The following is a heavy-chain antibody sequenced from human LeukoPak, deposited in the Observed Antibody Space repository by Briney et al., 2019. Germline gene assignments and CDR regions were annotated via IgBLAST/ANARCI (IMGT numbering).Heavy chain of an antibody. CDR2: IRYDGSNK. D-gene: IGHD3-10*01. CDR1: GFTFSSYG. CDR3: AKDRTRGTYYYGSGTKKNWFDP. V-gene: IGHV3-30*02. J-gene: IGHJ5*02. Sequence: PGGSLRLSCAASGFTFSSYGMHWVRQAPGKGLEWVAFIRYDGSNKYYADSVKGRFTISRDNSKNTLYLQMNSLRAENTAVYYCAKDRTRGTYYYGSGTKKNWFDPWGQGTLVTVSS.